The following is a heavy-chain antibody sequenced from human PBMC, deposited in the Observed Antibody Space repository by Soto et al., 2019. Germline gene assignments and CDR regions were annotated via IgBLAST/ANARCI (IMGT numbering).Heavy chain of an antibody. CDR3: AKVHSALFLY. CDR1: GGSISSASYY. Sequence: PSETLSLTCIVSGGSISSASYYWGWIRQPPGKGLEWIGSVYYSGSPYYNPSLQSRVTISLDTSKNQFSLNLTSVTAADTAIYYCAKVHSALFLYWGPGALVTVSS. CDR2: VYYSGSP. D-gene: IGHD5-18*01. J-gene: IGHJ4*02. V-gene: IGHV4-39*01.